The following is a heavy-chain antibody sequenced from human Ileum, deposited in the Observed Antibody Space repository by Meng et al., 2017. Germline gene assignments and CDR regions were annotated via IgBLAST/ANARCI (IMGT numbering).Heavy chain of an antibody. D-gene: IGHD1-26*01. CDR2: INNSGTT. V-gene: IGHV4-34*08. Sequence: QVQLQQWGAGLLKPSETLSLTCAVYGVTFSGYYCSWVRQPPGKGLEWIGEINNSGTTKYTPSLQSRVTMSADTSKQQFSLKLTSLPAADTAVYYCAMWVSPLNIDTWGQGTLVTVSS. J-gene: IGHJ5*01. CDR1: GVTFSGYY. CDR3: AMWVSPLNIDT.